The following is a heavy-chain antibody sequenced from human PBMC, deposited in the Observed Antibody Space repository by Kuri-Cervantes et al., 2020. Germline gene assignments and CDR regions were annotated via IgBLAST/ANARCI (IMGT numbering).Heavy chain of an antibody. CDR2: INSDGSST. CDR3: ARDQGNDGYGDYADY. CDR1: GFTFSSYW. J-gene: IGHJ4*02. V-gene: IGHV3-74*01. Sequence: GESLKISCAASGFTFSSYWMHWVRQAPGKGLVWVSRINSDGSSTSYADSVKGRFTISRDNSKNTLYLQMNSLRAEDTAVYYCARDQGNDGYGDYADYWGQGTLVTVSS. D-gene: IGHD4-17*01.